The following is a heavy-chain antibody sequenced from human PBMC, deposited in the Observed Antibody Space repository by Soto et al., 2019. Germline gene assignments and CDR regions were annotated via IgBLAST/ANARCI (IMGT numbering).Heavy chain of an antibody. CDR3: ARGRGQGYYYDSSGYYLPPDI. V-gene: IGHV1-69*13. CDR1: GGNFSSYA. Sequence: SVKVSCKASGGNFSSYAISWVRQAPGQGLEWMGGIIPIFGTANYAQKFQGRVTITADESTSTAYMELSSLRSEDTAVYYCARGRGQGYYYDSSGYYLPPDIWGQGTMVTVSS. J-gene: IGHJ3*02. D-gene: IGHD3-22*01. CDR2: IIPIFGTA.